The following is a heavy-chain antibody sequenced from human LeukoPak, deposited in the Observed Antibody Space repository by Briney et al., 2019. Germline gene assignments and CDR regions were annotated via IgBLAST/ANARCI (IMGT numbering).Heavy chain of an antibody. J-gene: IGHJ4*02. Sequence: SETLSLTCTVSGGSISSGDYYWSWIRQPPGKGLEWIGYIYHSGSTYYNPSLKSRVTISVDRSKNQFSLKLSSVTAADTAVYYCARGGGLWDYWGQGTLVTVSS. CDR3: ARGGGLWDY. D-gene: IGHD5-18*01. CDR2: IYHSGST. CDR1: GGSISSGDYY. V-gene: IGHV4-30-2*01.